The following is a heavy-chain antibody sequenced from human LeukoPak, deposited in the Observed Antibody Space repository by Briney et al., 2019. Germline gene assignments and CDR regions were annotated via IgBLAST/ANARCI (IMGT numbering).Heavy chain of an antibody. CDR1: GFTFSSYS. J-gene: IGHJ4*02. V-gene: IGHV3-21*01. CDR3: ARDAPGYSYGYDY. D-gene: IGHD5-18*01. Sequence: GGSLRLSCAASGFTFSSYSMNWVRQAPGKGLEWVSSISSSSSYIYYADSVKGRFTISRDTAKNSLYLQMNSLRAEDTAVYYCARDAPGYSYGYDYWGQGTLVTVSS. CDR2: ISSSSSYI.